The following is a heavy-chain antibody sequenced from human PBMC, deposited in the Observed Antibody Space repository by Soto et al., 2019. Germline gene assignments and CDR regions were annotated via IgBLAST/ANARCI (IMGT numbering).Heavy chain of an antibody. CDR2: ISAYNGNT. V-gene: IGHV1-18*01. Sequence: ASVKVSCKASGYTFTSYGVSWVRQAPGQGLEWMGWISAYNGNTNYAQKLQGRVTMTTDTSTSTAYMELRSLRSDDTAVYYCARTLPSLSWDGGSYDYWGQGTLVTVSS. J-gene: IGHJ4*02. D-gene: IGHD1-26*01. CDR1: GYTFTSYG. CDR3: ARTLPSLSWDGGSYDY.